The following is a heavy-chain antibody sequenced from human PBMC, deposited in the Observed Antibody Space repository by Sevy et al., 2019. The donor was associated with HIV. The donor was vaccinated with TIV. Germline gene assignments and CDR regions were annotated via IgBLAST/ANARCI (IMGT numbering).Heavy chain of an antibody. J-gene: IGHJ5*02. CDR1: GFTFSTYW. CDR3: ARSGYDPSGYYYGNWFDP. CDR2: IKQDGTEK. V-gene: IGHV3-7*01. D-gene: IGHD3-22*01. Sequence: GGSLRLSCAASGFTFSTYWMSWVRQAPGKGLEWVANIKQDGTEKFYVDSVKGRFTISRDNAKNSLYLQMNSLRAEDTAVYYCARSGYDPSGYYYGNWFDPWGQEPWSPSPQ.